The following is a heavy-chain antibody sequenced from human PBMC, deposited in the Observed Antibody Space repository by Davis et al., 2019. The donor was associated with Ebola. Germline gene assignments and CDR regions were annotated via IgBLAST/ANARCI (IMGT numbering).Heavy chain of an antibody. V-gene: IGHV4-39*01. Sequence: MPSETLSLTCTVSGGSIDTYTYYWAWIRQPPGKGLEWMGSVFYSESPNYNPSLESPVTMSIDTSKNQFSLKLNSVTTADTAVYYCVRLYRGVFGSGWYVDYWGQGALVTVSS. CDR2: VFYSESP. CDR1: GGSIDTYTYY. CDR3: VRLYRGVFGSGWYVDY. D-gene: IGHD6-19*01. J-gene: IGHJ4*02.